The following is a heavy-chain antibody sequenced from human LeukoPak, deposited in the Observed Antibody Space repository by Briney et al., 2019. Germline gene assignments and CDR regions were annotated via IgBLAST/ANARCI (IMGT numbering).Heavy chain of an antibody. Sequence: SVRVSFTASGGTFSSYAISRVRQAPGQGLEWMGGITPILGIANYAQKFQGRGTITADKSTSTAYMELSSLRSEDTAVYYCARLSGSYSWDYYGMDVWGQGTTVTVSS. CDR3: ARLSGSYSWDYYGMDV. V-gene: IGHV1-69*10. J-gene: IGHJ6*02. D-gene: IGHD1-26*01. CDR2: ITPILGIA. CDR1: GGTFSSYA.